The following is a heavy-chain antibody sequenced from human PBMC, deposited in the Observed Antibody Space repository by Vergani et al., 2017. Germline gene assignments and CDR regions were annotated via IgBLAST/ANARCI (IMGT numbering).Heavy chain of an antibody. CDR1: GGPFKNSA. D-gene: IGHD2-15*01. Sequence: QVQLVQSGAEVKKPGSSVKVSCKASGGPFKNSAFSWVRQVPGQGLEWMGRIIPILGIANYAQKFQGRVTITADKSTSTAYMELSSLRSEDTAVYYCARAAGRVYCSGGSCYSGNYYYGMDVWGQGTTVTVSS. V-gene: IGHV1-69*04. CDR3: ARAAGRVYCSGGSCYSGNYYYGMDV. CDR2: IIPILGIA. J-gene: IGHJ6*02.